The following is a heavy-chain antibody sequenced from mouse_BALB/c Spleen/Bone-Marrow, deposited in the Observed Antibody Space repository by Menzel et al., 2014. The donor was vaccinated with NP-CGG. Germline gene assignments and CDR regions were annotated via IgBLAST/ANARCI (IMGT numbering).Heavy chain of an antibody. Sequence: DVQLVESGGGLVKPGGSLKLSCAASGFTFSDYYMYWVRQTPEKRLEWVATISDGGSYTYYPDSVKWRFTISRDNAKNNLYLQMSSLKSEDTAMYYCARGSSYFDYWGQGTTLTVSS. CDR2: ISDGGSYT. J-gene: IGHJ2*01. CDR1: GFTFSDYY. V-gene: IGHV5-4*02. D-gene: IGHD1-1*01. CDR3: ARGSSYFDY.